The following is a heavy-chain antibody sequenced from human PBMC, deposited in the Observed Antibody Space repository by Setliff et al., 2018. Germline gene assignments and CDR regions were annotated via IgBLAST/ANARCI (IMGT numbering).Heavy chain of an antibody. Sequence: PSETLSLTCNVSGDSISTGNYYWSWIRQPAGKGLERIGHIFSKGSTNNNPSLKSRVTISLDTSKNQISLNLTSVTAADTAMYYCARDQFSSGWYGAPESYFDCWGQGILVTVSS. V-gene: IGHV4-61*10. D-gene: IGHD6-19*01. CDR3: ARDQFSSGWYGAPESYFDC. CDR2: IFSKGST. CDR1: GDSISTGNYY. J-gene: IGHJ4*02.